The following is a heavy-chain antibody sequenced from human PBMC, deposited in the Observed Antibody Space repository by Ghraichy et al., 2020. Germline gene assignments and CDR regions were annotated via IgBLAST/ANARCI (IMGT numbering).Heavy chain of an antibody. CDR2: ISSSSYI. D-gene: IGHD6-19*01. J-gene: IGHJ4*02. Sequence: GGSLRLSCAASGFTFSSYSMNWVRQAPGKGLEWVSSISSSSYIYYADSVKGRFTISRDNAKNSLYLQMNSLRAEDTAVYYCARPRSRGIAVAALDYWGQGTLVTVSS. V-gene: IGHV3-21*01. CDR3: ARPRSRGIAVAALDY. CDR1: GFTFSSYS.